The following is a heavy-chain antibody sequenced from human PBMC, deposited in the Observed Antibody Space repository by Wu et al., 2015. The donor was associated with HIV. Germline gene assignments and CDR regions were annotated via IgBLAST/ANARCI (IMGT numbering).Heavy chain of an antibody. Sequence: QVQVVQSGAELKKPGASVKISCKTSGYTFTLYYIHWVRQAPGQGLEWMAWLKPNNGATHFAQKFQDRFTVTRNTSITTAYLELSSLRSDDTAVYFCARDGHMLSRGLSDWGQGTLITVSS. J-gene: IGHJ4*02. V-gene: IGHV1-2*02. CDR1: GYTFTLYY. CDR2: LKPNNGAT. CDR3: ARDGHMLSRGLSD. D-gene: IGHD3-10*02.